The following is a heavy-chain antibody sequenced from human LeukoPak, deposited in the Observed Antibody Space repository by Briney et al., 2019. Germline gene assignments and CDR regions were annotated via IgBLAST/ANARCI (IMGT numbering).Heavy chain of an antibody. CDR3: ASGSCLGERYGFEWFDP. V-gene: IGHV1-69*13. D-gene: IGHD3-10*01. Sequence: SVKVSCKASGGTFSSYAISWVPQAPGQGLEWMGGIIPIFGTANYAQKFQGGVTITADESTSTAYMELSSLRSEDTAVYYCASGSCLGERYGFEWFDPWGQGTLVTVSS. CDR2: IIPIFGTA. J-gene: IGHJ5*02. CDR1: GGTFSSYA.